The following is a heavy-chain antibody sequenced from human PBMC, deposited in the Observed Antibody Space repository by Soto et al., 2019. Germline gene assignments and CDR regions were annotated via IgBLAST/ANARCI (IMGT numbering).Heavy chain of an antibody. V-gene: IGHV4-34*01. CDR3: ARAPYCSGGSCYSNSYYFDY. Sequence: QVQLQQWGAGLLKPSETLSLTCAVYGGSFSGYYWSWIRQPPGKGLEWIGEINHSGSTNYNPSLKSRVTISVDTSKNQFSLKLSSVTAADTAVYYCARAPYCSGGSCYSNSYYFDYWGQGTLVTVSS. J-gene: IGHJ4*02. CDR1: GGSFSGYY. D-gene: IGHD2-15*01. CDR2: INHSGST.